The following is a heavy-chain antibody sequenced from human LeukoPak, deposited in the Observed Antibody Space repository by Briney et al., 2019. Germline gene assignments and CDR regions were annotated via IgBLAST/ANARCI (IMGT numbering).Heavy chain of an antibody. V-gene: IGHV1-46*01. Sequence: ASVKVSCKASGYTFTGYYMHWVRQAPGQGLEWMGIINPSGGSTSYAQKFQGRVTMARDMSTSTVYMELSSLRSEDTAVYYCARDYSSGYWRYGYWGQGTLVTVSS. CDR3: ARDYSSGYWRYGY. CDR1: GYTFTGYY. J-gene: IGHJ4*02. D-gene: IGHD3-22*01. CDR2: INPSGGST.